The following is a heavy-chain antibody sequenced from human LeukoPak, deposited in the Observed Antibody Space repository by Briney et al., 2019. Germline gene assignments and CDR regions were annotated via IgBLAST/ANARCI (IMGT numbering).Heavy chain of an antibody. V-gene: IGHV1-2*02. CDR3: ARDPSSVTLYFFDY. Sequence: VASLKVSCKASGYTFRGNYIHWLRRAPGQGLEWMGWIDANNGDTKSAQKFQGRVTMSRDTSISTAYMDLSSLSPDDAAVYYCARDPSSVTLYFFDYWGQGTLVTVSS. J-gene: IGHJ4*02. D-gene: IGHD4-11*01. CDR2: IDANNGDT. CDR1: GYTFRGNY.